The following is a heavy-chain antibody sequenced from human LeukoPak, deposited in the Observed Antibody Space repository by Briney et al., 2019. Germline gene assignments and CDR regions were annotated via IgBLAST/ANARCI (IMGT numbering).Heavy chain of an antibody. D-gene: IGHD3-22*01. J-gene: IGHJ4*02. V-gene: IGHV3-23*01. Sequence: GGSLRLSCAASGFTFSSYAMSWARQAPGKGLEWVSAISGSGGSTYYADSVKGRFTISRDNSKNTLYLQMNSLRAEDTAVYYCTRPYYYDSSGYYNDYWGQGTLVTVSS. CDR3: TRPYYYDSSGYYNDY. CDR1: GFTFSSYA. CDR2: ISGSGGST.